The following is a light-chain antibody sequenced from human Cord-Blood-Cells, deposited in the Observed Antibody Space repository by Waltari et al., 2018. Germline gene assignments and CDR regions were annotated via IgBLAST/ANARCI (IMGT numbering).Light chain of an antibody. J-gene: IGKJ2*01. V-gene: IGKV3-20*01. CDR2: GAS. CDR1: QSVSSSY. CDR3: QQYGSSMYT. Sequence: EIVLTQSPGTLSLSPGERVTLSCRASQSVSSSYLAWYQQKPGQAPRLLIYGASSRATGIPDRFSGSGSGTEFTLTISRLEPEDFAVYYCQQYGSSMYTFGQGTKLEIK.